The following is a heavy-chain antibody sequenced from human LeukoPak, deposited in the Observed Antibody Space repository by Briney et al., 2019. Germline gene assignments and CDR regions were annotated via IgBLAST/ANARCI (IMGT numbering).Heavy chain of an antibody. Sequence: GGSLRLSCAASGFTFSSYSMNWVRQAPGEGLEWVSSISSSSNLYYADSVKGRFTISRDNAKNSLYLQMNSLRAEDTAVYYCARERGYSYGYSDYWGQGTLVTVSS. J-gene: IGHJ4*02. CDR1: GFTFSSYS. CDR2: ISSSSNL. V-gene: IGHV3-21*01. CDR3: ARERGYSYGYSDY. D-gene: IGHD5-18*01.